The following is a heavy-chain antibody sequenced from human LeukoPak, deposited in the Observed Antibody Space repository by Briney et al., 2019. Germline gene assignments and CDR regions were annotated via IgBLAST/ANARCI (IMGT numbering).Heavy chain of an antibody. CDR3: ARERGGGSYQVRVPYDY. V-gene: IGHV3-48*01. J-gene: IGHJ4*02. Sequence: GGSLRLSCAAFGFTFSSYSMNWVRQAPGKGLKWVSYISSSSSTIYYAASVKGRFNISRDNAKNSLYLQMNSLRAEDTAVYYCARERGGGSYQVRVPYDYWGQGTLVTVSS. D-gene: IGHD1-26*01. CDR1: GFTFSSYS. CDR2: ISSSSSTI.